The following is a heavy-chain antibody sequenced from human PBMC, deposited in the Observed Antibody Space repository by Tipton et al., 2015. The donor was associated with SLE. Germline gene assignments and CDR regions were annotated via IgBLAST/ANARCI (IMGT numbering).Heavy chain of an antibody. CDR1: EFTFSDYG. CDR2: IRFDGSDK. V-gene: IGHV3-30*02. D-gene: IGHD1-7*01. Sequence: SLRLSCAASEFTFSDYGMHWVRQAPGKGLEWVAFIRFDGSDKYYADSVKGRFTISRDNSKNTLYLQMNSLGTEDTAVYYCAKDRTPDHNWNYEYYFDYWGQGTLVTVSS. J-gene: IGHJ4*02. CDR3: AKDRTPDHNWNYEYYFDY.